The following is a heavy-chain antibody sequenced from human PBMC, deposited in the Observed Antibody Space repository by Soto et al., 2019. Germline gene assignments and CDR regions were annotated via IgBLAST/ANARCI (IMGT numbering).Heavy chain of an antibody. CDR1: GGSFSGYY. V-gene: IGHV4-34*01. CDR3: ARGGTPSSSSLFDVNDY. J-gene: IGHJ4*02. Sequence: SETLSLTCAVYGGSFSGYYWSWIRQPPGKGLEWIGEINHSGSTNYNPSLKSRVIISVDTSKNQFSLKLSSVTAADTAVYYCARGGTPSSSSLFDVNDYWGQGTLVTVSS. CDR2: INHSGST. D-gene: IGHD6-6*01.